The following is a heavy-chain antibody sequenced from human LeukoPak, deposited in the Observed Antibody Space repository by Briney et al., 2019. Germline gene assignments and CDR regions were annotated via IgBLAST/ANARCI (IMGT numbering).Heavy chain of an antibody. CDR1: GFTFRSYA. Sequence: GGSLRLSCAASGFTFRSYAMSWVRQAPGKGLEWVSVISGSAGSTYYADSVKGRFTISRDNSKNTLYLQMNSLRAEDTAVYYCAKEIYGDSTGGRFQHWGQGTLVTVSS. CDR2: ISGSAGST. V-gene: IGHV3-23*01. J-gene: IGHJ1*01. D-gene: IGHD4-17*01. CDR3: AKEIYGDSTGGRFQH.